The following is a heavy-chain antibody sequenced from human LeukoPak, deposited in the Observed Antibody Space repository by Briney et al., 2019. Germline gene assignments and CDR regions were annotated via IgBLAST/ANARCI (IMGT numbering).Heavy chain of an antibody. CDR1: GFTFSGSA. Sequence: PGGSLRLSCAASGFTFSGSAMHWVRQASGKGLEWVGRIRSKANSYATAYAASVKGRFTISRDDSKNTAYLQMNSLKTEDTAVYYCTTDLVLLWFGSDYWGQGTLVTVSS. CDR3: TTDLVLLWFGSDY. J-gene: IGHJ4*02. D-gene: IGHD3-10*01. V-gene: IGHV3-73*01. CDR2: IRSKANSYAT.